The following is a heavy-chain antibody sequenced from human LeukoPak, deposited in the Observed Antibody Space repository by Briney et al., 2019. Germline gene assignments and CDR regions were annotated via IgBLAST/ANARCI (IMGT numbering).Heavy chain of an antibody. Sequence: PGGSLRLSCAASGFTFSRYDMHWVRQDTGRGLEWVSAIGTAGDTYYPGSVKGRFTISRENAKNSLYLQMNSLRSEDTAVYYCAKTSREFRDSSGGYDYWGQGILVTVSS. D-gene: IGHD3-22*01. V-gene: IGHV3-13*01. CDR2: IGTAGDT. CDR1: GFTFSRYD. J-gene: IGHJ4*02. CDR3: AKTSREFRDSSGGYDY.